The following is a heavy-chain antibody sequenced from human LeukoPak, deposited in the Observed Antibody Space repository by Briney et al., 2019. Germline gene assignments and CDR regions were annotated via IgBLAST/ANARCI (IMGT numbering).Heavy chain of an antibody. V-gene: IGHV1-69*05. CDR3: ARDNSNFDSNWFDP. Sequence: GASVKVSCMASGGSFGSYPISWVRQAPGQGLEWMGGIIPKFGSAHYAQKFRDRITLTTDESRTTAYMELSSLESDDTAMYYCARDNSNFDSNWFDPWGQGTLVTVSS. J-gene: IGHJ5*02. CDR1: GGSFGSYP. D-gene: IGHD4-11*01. CDR2: IIPKFGSA.